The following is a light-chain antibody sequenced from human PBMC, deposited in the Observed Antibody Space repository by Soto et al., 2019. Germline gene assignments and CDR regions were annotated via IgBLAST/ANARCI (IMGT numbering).Light chain of an antibody. Sequence: EIVLTQSPATLSLSPGERATLSCRASQSVSSYLAWYQQKPGQAPRLLIYDASTRDTGIPARFSGSGSGSDFTLTISSLEPEDFAVYYCQQRSHWPRAFGGGTKVEIK. J-gene: IGKJ4*01. CDR2: DAS. CDR3: QQRSHWPRA. CDR1: QSVSSY. V-gene: IGKV3-11*01.